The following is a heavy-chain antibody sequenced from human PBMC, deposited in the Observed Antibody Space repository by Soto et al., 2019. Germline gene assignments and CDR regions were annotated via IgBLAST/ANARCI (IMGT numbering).Heavy chain of an antibody. V-gene: IGHV3-23*01. CDR3: AKYASNHHLDYFYYYMDV. J-gene: IGHJ6*03. Sequence: HPGGSLRLSCAASGFTFSSYAMSWVRQAPGKGLEWVSAISGSGGSTYYADSVKGRFTISRDNSKNTLYLQMNSLRAEDTAVYYCAKYASNHHLDYFYYYMDVWGKGTTVTVSS. D-gene: IGHD4-4*01. CDR2: ISGSGGST. CDR1: GFTFSSYA.